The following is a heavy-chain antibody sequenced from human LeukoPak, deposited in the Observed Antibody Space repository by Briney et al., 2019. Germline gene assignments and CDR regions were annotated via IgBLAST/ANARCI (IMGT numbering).Heavy chain of an antibody. CDR2: IYYSGST. CDR1: GGSISSYY. V-gene: IGHV4-59*01. CDR3: ARVACSSASCPKRGTFDY. D-gene: IGHD2-2*01. J-gene: IGHJ4*02. Sequence: SETLSLTCIVSGGSISSYYWNWIRQPPGQGLEWIGYIYYSGSTNYNPSLESRVTISVHTSRNQFSLNLTSVTAADTAIYYCARVACSSASCPKRGTFDYWGQGTLVTVSS.